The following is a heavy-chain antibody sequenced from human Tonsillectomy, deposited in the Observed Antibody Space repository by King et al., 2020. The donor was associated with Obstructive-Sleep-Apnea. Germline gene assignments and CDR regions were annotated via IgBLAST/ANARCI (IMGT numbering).Heavy chain of an antibody. CDR1: GLTFSDYY. CDR3: ARDGRDDILTGYYTD. D-gene: IGHD3-9*01. V-gene: IGHV3-11*01. CDR2: ISSSGSII. J-gene: IGHJ4*02. Sequence: VQLVESGGGLVKPGGSLRLSCAASGLTFSDYYMSCIRQAPGKGLEWVSYISSSGSIIYYADSVKGRFTIPRDNAKNSLYLQMNSLRAEDTAVYYCARDGRDDILTGYYTDWGQGTLVTVSS.